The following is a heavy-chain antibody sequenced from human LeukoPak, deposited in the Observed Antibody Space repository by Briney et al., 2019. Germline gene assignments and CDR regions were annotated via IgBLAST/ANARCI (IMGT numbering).Heavy chain of an antibody. D-gene: IGHD3-16*01. V-gene: IGHV1-8*01. CDR3: ARSYDYIWGSYRSCWFDP. J-gene: IGHJ5*02. CDR1: GYTFTSYD. Sequence: GASVKVSCKASGYTFTSYDINWVRQATGQGLEWMGWMNPNSGNTGYAQKFQGRVTMTRNTSISTAYMELSSLRSEDTAVYYCARSYDYIWGSYRSCWFDPWGQGTLVTVSS. CDR2: MNPNSGNT.